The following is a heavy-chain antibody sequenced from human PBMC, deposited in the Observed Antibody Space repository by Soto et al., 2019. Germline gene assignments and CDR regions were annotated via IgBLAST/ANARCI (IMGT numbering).Heavy chain of an antibody. CDR2: IYWDDDT. CDR3: EHAFGGTSCPNDAFDV. CDR1: GFSFSADGVG. J-gene: IGHJ3*01. Sequence: HITLKASGPTLVKPTQTLTLTCIFSGFSFSADGVGVGWIRQPPGKTLEWLAHIYWDDDTRYRPSLKSRLTITKDSSKSQVVLTMTNIDPLYTATYDCEHAFGGTSCPNDAFDVWGQGTVLTLSS. V-gene: IGHV2-5*02. D-gene: IGHD3-16*01.